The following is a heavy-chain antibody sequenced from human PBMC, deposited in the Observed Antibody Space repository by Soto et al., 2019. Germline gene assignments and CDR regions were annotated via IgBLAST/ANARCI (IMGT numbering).Heavy chain of an antibody. V-gene: IGHV1-69*12. D-gene: IGHD3-16*01. CDR1: GGTFSSYA. Sequence: QVQLVQSGAEVKKPGSSVKVSCKASGGTFSSYAISWVRQAPGQGLEWMGGIIPIFGTANYAQKFQGRVTRXXDXSXITADRELSSLRSEDTAVYYCAGVGYGGGNCYGMDVWGQGTTVTVSS. CDR3: AGVGYGGGNCYGMDV. J-gene: IGHJ6*02. CDR2: IIPIFGTA.